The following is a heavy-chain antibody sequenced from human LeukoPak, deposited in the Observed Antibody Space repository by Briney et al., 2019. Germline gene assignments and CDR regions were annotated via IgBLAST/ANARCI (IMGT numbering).Heavy chain of an antibody. V-gene: IGHV4-39*01. CDR1: GGSISSSSYY. Sequence: SETLSLTCTVSGGSISSSSYYWGWIRQPPGKGLEWIGSIYYSGSTYYNPSLKSRVTISVDTPKNQFSLKLSSVTAADTAVYYCARGLGWFIAAAQGYNWFDPWGQGTLVTVSS. CDR2: IYYSGST. J-gene: IGHJ5*02. D-gene: IGHD6-13*01. CDR3: ARGLGWFIAAAQGYNWFDP.